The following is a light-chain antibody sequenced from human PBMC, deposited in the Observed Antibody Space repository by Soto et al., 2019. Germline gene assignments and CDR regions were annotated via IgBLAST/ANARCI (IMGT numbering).Light chain of an antibody. CDR1: TGAVTSGYY. V-gene: IGLV7-43*01. Sequence: QAVVTQEPSLTVSPGGTVTLTCASSTGAVTSGYYPNWFQQKPGQAPRALIYSTSNKYSWTPARFSGSLLGGKAALTLSGVQPEDEAEYYCLLYYGGQLGVFGGGTKHTVL. J-gene: IGLJ2*01. CDR3: LLYYGGQLGV. CDR2: STS.